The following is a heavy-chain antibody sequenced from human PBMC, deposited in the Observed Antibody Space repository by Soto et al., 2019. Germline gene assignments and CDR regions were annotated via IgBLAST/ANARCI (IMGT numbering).Heavy chain of an antibody. D-gene: IGHD2-15*01. V-gene: IGHV4-39*07. CDR1: GGSISSSNYY. J-gene: IGHJ6*03. CDR3: ARAFSYCSGGSCYLSYYYYYMDV. CDR2: INYSGST. Sequence: SETLSLTCTVSGGSISSSNYYWGWIRQSPGKGLEWIGSINYSGSTNYNPSLKSRVTISVDTSENQFSLKLSSVTAADTAVYYCARAFSYCSGGSCYLSYYYYYMDVWGKGTTVTVSS.